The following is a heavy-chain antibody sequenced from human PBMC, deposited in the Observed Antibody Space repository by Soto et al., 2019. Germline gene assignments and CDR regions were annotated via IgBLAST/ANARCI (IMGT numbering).Heavy chain of an antibody. CDR2: ISWNSGSI. J-gene: IGHJ3*02. V-gene: IGHV3-9*01. CDR3: AKAFSSGWYSSSAFDI. CDR1: GFTFDDYA. D-gene: IGHD6-19*01. Sequence: GGSLRLSCAASGFTFDDYAMHWVRQAPGKGLEWVSGISWNSGSIGYADSVKGRFTISRDNAKNSLYLQMNSLRAEDTALYYCAKAFSSGWYSSSAFDIWGQGTMVTVSS.